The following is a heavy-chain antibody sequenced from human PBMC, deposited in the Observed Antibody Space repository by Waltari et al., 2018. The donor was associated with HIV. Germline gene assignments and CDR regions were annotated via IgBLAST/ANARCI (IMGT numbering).Heavy chain of an antibody. V-gene: IGHV1-2*02. CDR3: ARGYSAQNPKLGAGGY. CDR2: INPRSGDT. D-gene: IGHD7-27*01. Sequence: QLVQSGAEVKKPGASVKVSCKASGYTFSNYYIHWVRQAPGQGLEWMGWINPRSGDTHYAHKCQGGVTITRDTSISTVYMELSRLTYDDTADYYCARGYSAQNPKLGAGGYWGQGTLVTVSS. CDR1: GYTFSNYY. J-gene: IGHJ4*02.